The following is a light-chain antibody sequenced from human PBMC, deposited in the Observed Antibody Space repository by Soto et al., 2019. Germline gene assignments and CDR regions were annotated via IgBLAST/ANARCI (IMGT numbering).Light chain of an antibody. V-gene: IGKV3-11*01. CDR3: QQRRDWPLT. Sequence: EIVLTQSPATLSLSPGERATLSCRASQSLSSYLAWYQQKRGQAPRLLIYDASKRATGIPARFSGSGSGTDFTLSISSLEPEDVAVYYCQQRRDWPLTFGGGTKVVIK. J-gene: IGKJ4*01. CDR2: DAS. CDR1: QSLSSY.